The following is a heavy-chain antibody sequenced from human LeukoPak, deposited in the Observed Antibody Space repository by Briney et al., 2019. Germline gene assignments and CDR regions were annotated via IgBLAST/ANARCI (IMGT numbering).Heavy chain of an antibody. J-gene: IGHJ4*02. Sequence: GGSLRLSCAASGFTFSTYGMSWVGQAPGKGLEWVSAISGGGGSTYYADSVKGRFTISGDNSKNTLYLQMNSLRAEDTAVYYCAKYGDILTGYPYYFEYWGQGTLVTVSS. CDR3: AKYGDILTGYPYYFEY. CDR2: ISGGGGST. V-gene: IGHV3-23*01. CDR1: GFTFSTYG. D-gene: IGHD3-9*01.